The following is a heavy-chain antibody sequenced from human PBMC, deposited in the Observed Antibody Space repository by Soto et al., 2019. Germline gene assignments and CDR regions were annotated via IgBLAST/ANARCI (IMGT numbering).Heavy chain of an antibody. CDR1: GYTFTSYG. J-gene: IGHJ5*02. V-gene: IGHV1-18*04. CDR3: ARDWVNYYDSSGYYH. D-gene: IGHD3-22*01. CDR2: ISAYNGNT. Sequence: ASVKVSCKASGYTFTSYGISWVRQAPGQGLEWMGWISAYNGNTNYAQKLQGRVTMTTDTSTSTAYMELRSLRSDDTAVYYCARDWVNYYDSSGYYHWGQGTLVTVS.